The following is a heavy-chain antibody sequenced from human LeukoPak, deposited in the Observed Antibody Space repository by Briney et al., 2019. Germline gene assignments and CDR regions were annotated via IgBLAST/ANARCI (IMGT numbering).Heavy chain of an antibody. Sequence: SETLSLTCAVYGGSFSGYYWSWIRQPPGKGLEWSGEINHSGSTNYNPSLKSRVTISVDTSKNQFSLKLSSVTAADTAVYYCARGQVEVTTYYFDYWGQGTLVTVSS. CDR2: INHSGST. CDR3: ARGQVEVTTYYFDY. V-gene: IGHV4-34*01. CDR1: GGSFSGYY. J-gene: IGHJ4*02. D-gene: IGHD3-22*01.